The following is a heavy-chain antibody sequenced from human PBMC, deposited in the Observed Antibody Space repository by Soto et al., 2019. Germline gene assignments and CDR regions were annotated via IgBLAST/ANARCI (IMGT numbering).Heavy chain of an antibody. Sequence: SVKVSCKASRYTLTSNYMHWVQHAPGQGLEWMGIINPSGGSTSYAQKFQGRVTMTRDTSTSTVYMELSSLRSEDTAVYYCARATIFGVVINDYWGQGTLVTVSS. CDR2: INPSGGST. J-gene: IGHJ4*02. V-gene: IGHV1-46*01. CDR3: ARATIFGVVINDY. D-gene: IGHD3-3*01. CDR1: RYTLTSNY.